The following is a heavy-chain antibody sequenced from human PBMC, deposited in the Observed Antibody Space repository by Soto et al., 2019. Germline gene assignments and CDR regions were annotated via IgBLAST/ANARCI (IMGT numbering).Heavy chain of an antibody. CDR3: ARDAYYDFWSGLSHYYYYYMDV. Sequence: SLRLSCAASGFTLSSYWMHWVRQAPGKGLVWVSRINSDGSSTSYADSVKGRFTISRDNAKNTLYLQMNSLRAEDTAVYYCARDAYYDFWSGLSHYYYYYMDVWGKGTTVTVSS. CDR2: INSDGSST. V-gene: IGHV3-74*01. D-gene: IGHD3-3*01. J-gene: IGHJ6*03. CDR1: GFTLSSYW.